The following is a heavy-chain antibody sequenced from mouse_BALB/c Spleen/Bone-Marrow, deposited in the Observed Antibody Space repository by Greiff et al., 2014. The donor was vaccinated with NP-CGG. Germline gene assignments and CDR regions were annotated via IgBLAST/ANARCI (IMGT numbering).Heavy chain of an antibody. V-gene: IGHV5-12*02. D-gene: IGHD1-1*01. CDR1: GFSFSDYY. J-gene: IGHJ2*01. CDR2: ISNGGGST. CDR3: ARLGDYSYFDY. Sequence: EVQRVESGGGLVQPGGSLKLSCATSGFSFSDYYMYWIRQTPEKRLEWVAYISNGGGSTYYPDTVKGRFTISRDNAKNTLYLQMSRRKSEDTAMYYCARLGDYSYFDYWGQGTTLTVSS.